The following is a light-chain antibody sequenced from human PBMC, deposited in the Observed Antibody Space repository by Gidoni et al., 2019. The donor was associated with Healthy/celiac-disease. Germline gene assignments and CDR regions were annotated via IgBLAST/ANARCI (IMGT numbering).Light chain of an antibody. Sequence: PPSASGTPGQRVTISCSGSSSNIGSNTVNWYQQLPGTAPKLLIYSNNQRPSGVPDRFSGSKSGTSASLAISGLQSEDEADYYCAAWDDSLNGPDVVFGGGTKLTVL. J-gene: IGLJ2*01. CDR3: AAWDDSLNGPDVV. V-gene: IGLV1-44*01. CDR1: SSNIGSNT. CDR2: SNN.